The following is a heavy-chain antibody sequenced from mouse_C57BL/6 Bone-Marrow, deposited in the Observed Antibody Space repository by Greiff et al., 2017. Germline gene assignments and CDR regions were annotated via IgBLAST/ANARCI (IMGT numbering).Heavy chain of an antibody. CDR3: ARTGALDY. V-gene: IGHV1-4*01. CDR2: INPSSGYT. D-gene: IGHD3-1*01. J-gene: IGHJ2*01. Sequence: QVQLQQSGAELARPGASVKMSCKASGYTFTSYTMHWVKQRPGQGLEWIGYINPSSGYTKYNQKFKDKATLTAEKASSTAYMPLSNLTSEDSAIYYCARTGALDYWGQGTTLTVSS. CDR1: GYTFTSYT.